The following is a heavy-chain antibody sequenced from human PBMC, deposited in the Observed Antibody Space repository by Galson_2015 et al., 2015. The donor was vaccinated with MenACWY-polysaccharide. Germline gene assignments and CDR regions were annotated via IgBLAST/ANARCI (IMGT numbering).Heavy chain of an antibody. J-gene: IGHJ4*02. CDR1: GFTFNTHW. CDR2: INRDGSNT. CDR3: ARGITSSN. D-gene: IGHD6-6*01. Sequence: SLRLSCAASGFTFNTHWMHWVRQAPGTGLLWVSRINRDGSNTDYADSVKGRFTISRDNAKNTLFLQMNSLRAEDTAVYYCARGITSSNWGQGTLVTVSS. V-gene: IGHV3-74*01.